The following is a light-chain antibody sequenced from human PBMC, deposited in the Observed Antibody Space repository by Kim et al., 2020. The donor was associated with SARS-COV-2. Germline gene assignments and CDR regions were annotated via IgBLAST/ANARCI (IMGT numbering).Light chain of an antibody. CDR3: QQYSSSPPYT. CDR1: QSIRYN. Sequence: VSPGESPALSYRASQSIRYNLAWYPQKPGQPPRLLIYGASTRATAIPARFSGSGSGTEFTLTISSLQSEDFATYYCQQYSSSPPYTFGQETKLE. CDR2: GAS. J-gene: IGKJ2*01. V-gene: IGKV3-15*01.